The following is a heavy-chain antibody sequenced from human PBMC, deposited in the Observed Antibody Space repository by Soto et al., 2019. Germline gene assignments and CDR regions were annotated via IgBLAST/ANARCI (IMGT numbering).Heavy chain of an antibody. CDR2: INGYNGKA. D-gene: IGHD3-16*01. CDR3: VRWDGFFGAGGVD. J-gene: IGHJ4*02. V-gene: IGHV1-18*01. Sequence: QVQLVQSVTELRKPGASVKLSCKASGYIFTKYYIAWVRQAPGHGLEWMGMINGYNGKANYGQDFRGRVNMTTDTTTNTAYMDLRSLTSDDTGVYYCVRWDGFFGAGGVDWGQGTLVTVSS. CDR1: GYIFTKYY.